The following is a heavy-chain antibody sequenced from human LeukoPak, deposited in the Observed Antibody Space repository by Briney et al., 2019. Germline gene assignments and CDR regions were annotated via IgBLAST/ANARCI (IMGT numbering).Heavy chain of an antibody. D-gene: IGHD3-10*01. CDR1: GGSISSYY. CDR2: IYYSGST. Sequence: SETLSLTCTVSGGSISSYYWSWIRQPPGKGLEWIGYIYYSGSTNYNPSLKSRVTISVDTSKNQFSLKLSSVTAADTAVYYCAREGYYYGSGSSPFDYWGQGTLVTVSS. CDR3: AREGYYYGSGSSPFDY. J-gene: IGHJ4*02. V-gene: IGHV4-59*01.